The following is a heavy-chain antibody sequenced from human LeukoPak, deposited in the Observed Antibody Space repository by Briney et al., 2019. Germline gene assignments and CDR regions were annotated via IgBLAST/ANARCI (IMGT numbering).Heavy chain of an antibody. CDR1: GFTFSSYW. V-gene: IGHV3-74*01. J-gene: IGHJ4*02. CDR2: INSDGSST. D-gene: IGHD6-6*01. CDR3: ARGLSGYASSLGY. Sequence: PGGSLILSCAASGFTFSSYWMPWVRQAPGKGLVWVSRINSDGSSTSYADSVRGRFSISRDNAKNTLYLQMDSLRAEDTAVYYCARGLSGYASSLGYWGQGTLVTVSA.